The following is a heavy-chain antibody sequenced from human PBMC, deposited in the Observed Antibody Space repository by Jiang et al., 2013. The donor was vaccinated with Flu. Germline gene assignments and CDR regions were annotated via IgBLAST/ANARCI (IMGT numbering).Heavy chain of an antibody. CDR2: IYPGDSDT. J-gene: IGHJ4*02. CDR3: ARYIGDYGGNPIRLLDY. D-gene: IGHD4-23*01. V-gene: IGHV5-51*01. Sequence: LEWMGIIYPGDSDTRYSPSFQGQVTISADKSISTAYLQWSSLKASDTAMYYCARYIGDYGGNPIRLLDYWGQGTLVTVSS.